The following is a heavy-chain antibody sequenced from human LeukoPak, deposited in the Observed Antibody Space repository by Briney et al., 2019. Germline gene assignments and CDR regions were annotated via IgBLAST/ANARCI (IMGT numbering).Heavy chain of an antibody. CDR1: GFTFDGYA. Sequence: GGSLRLSCVASGFTFDGYAMHCVRQAPGKGLEWVSLINADGGRTYYADSVNGRFTISRDNSKNSLYLQMNSLRSEDSAVYYCATWAFYHGMDVWGQGTTVIVSS. J-gene: IGHJ6*02. V-gene: IGHV3-43*02. CDR3: ATWAFYHGMDV. D-gene: IGHD2/OR15-2a*01. CDR2: INADGGRT.